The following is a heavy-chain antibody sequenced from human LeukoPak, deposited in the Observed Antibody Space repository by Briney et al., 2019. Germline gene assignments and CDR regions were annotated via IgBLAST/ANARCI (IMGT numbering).Heavy chain of an antibody. D-gene: IGHD3-22*01. J-gene: IGHJ3*02. CDR2: MSNTAST. CDR1: GGSITSNY. V-gene: IGHV4-59*08. Sequence: SETLSLTCSVSGGSITSNYWSWIRQPPGKGLEWIGYMSNTASTNYNPSLKSRVTISVDTSKNQFSLKLSSVTAADTAVYFCARGPYSYDSSGAFDIWGQGTMVTVSS. CDR3: ARGPYSYDSSGAFDI.